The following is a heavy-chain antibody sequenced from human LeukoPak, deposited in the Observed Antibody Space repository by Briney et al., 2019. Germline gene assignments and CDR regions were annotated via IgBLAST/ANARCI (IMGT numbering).Heavy chain of an antibody. CDR3: ASRIGAASGTVFDS. V-gene: IGHV3-11*01. CDR1: GFPFSDYY. Sequence: GGSLRLYCAASGFPFSDYYMSWIRQAPGKGLEWVSYISRSSTTMFYADSVKGRFSISRDNAKNSLFLHMNNLRAEDTAVYYCASRIGAASGTVFDSWGRGTLVTVSS. D-gene: IGHD6-13*01. CDR2: ISRSSTTM. J-gene: IGHJ4*02.